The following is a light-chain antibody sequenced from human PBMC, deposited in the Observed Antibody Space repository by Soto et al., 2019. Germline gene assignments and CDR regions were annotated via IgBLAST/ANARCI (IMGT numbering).Light chain of an antibody. Sequence: QPVLTQPPSASGTPGHRVTISCSGSSSNVGSYTVYWYQQLPGTAPKVLIYSGNRRPSGVPARFSGSKSGTSASLAISGLQSEDEADYYCAAWDDSLNGVVFGGGTKLTVL. CDR2: SGN. V-gene: IGLV1-44*01. CDR1: SSNVGSYT. J-gene: IGLJ2*01. CDR3: AAWDDSLNGVV.